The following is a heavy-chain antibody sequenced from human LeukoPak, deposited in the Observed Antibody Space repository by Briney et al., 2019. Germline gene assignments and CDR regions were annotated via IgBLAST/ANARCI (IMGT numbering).Heavy chain of an antibody. CDR1: GFTFSSYA. V-gene: IGHV3-23*01. J-gene: IGHJ6*02. CDR2: ISGSGGST. Sequence: GGSLRLSCAASGFTFSSYAMSWVRQAPGNGLEWVSAISGSGGSTYYADSVKGRFTISRDNSKNTLYLQMNSLRAEDTAVYYCAKDLSSSWYGIDYYYYGMDVWGQGTTVTVSS. D-gene: IGHD6-13*01. CDR3: AKDLSSSWYGIDYYYYGMDV.